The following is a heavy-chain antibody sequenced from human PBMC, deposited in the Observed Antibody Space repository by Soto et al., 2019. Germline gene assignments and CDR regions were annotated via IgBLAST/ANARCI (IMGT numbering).Heavy chain of an antibody. J-gene: IGHJ3*02. CDR1: GFSFSIYS. CDR3: AKDRGGSGAFDI. D-gene: IGHD3-10*01. CDR2: ISPAGSSI. Sequence: EGQLVEFGGGLVKPGGSLRLSCAASGFSFSIYSYNWVRQAPGKGLEWLSYISPAGSSIYYADSVKGRFTISRDSARDSVYLQMNRLRAEATAVYYCAKDRGGSGAFDIWGQGTMVTVSS. V-gene: IGHV3-48*01.